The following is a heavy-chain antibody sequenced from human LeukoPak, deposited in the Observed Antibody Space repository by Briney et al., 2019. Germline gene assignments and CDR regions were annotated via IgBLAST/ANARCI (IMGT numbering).Heavy chain of an antibody. Sequence: GGSLRLSCAASGFSFSNYAMSWVRQAPGKGLEWVSGISGSGTGTYYAASVKGRFTISRDNSKNTLYLQMNSLRAEDTAVYYCARDRAGLPFDPWGQGTLVTVSS. V-gene: IGHV3-23*01. CDR3: ARDRAGLPFDP. D-gene: IGHD5-12*01. CDR2: ISGSGTGT. J-gene: IGHJ5*02. CDR1: GFSFSNYA.